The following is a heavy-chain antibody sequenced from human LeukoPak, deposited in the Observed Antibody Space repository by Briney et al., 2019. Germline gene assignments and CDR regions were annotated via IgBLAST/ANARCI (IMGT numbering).Heavy chain of an antibody. Sequence: GGSLRLSCAASGFTFSSHALHWARQAPGKGLEWVAIISYDGNNKYYADSVKGRFTISRDNSKNTLYLQMNSLRAEDTAVYYCARSRLPRAEYFQHWGQGTLVTVSS. CDR3: ARSRLPRAEYFQH. CDR1: GFTFSSHA. D-gene: IGHD2-15*01. V-gene: IGHV3-30*04. J-gene: IGHJ1*01. CDR2: ISYDGNNK.